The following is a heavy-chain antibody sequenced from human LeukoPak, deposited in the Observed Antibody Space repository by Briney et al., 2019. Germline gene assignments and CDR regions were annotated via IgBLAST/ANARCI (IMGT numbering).Heavy chain of an antibody. CDR3: ARQRFGELFHDAFDI. Sequence: GESLKISCKGSGYSFTSYWIGWVRQMPGKGLEWMGIIYPGDSDTRYSPSFQGQVTISADKSISTAYLQWSSLKASDTAMYYCARQRFGELFHDAFDIWGQGTLVTVSS. D-gene: IGHD3-10*01. J-gene: IGHJ3*02. CDR1: GYSFTSYW. V-gene: IGHV5-51*01. CDR2: IYPGDSDT.